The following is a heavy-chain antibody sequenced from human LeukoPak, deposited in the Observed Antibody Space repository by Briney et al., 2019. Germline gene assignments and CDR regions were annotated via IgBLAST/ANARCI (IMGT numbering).Heavy chain of an antibody. V-gene: IGHV4-59*01. J-gene: IGHJ4*02. D-gene: IGHD4-17*01. CDR1: GGSISSYY. Sequence: SETLSLTCTVSGGSISSYYWSWIRQPPGKGLEWIGYIYYSGSTNYNPPLKSRVTISVDTSKNQFSLKLSSVTAADTAVYYCATQGTNYGDYGLDYWGQGTLVTVSS. CDR2: IYYSGST. CDR3: ATQGTNYGDYGLDY.